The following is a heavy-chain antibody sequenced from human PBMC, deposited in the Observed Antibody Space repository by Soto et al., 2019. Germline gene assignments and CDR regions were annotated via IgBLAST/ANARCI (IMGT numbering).Heavy chain of an antibody. V-gene: IGHV1-69*13. J-gene: IGHJ6*02. Sequence: SLNVSCKASGGSFISYAISWLLQAPVQGLEWMGWIIPIFGTANYGQKFQGRFTITADESTSTAYMELNSLRVEDTAVYYCARIAGAKATYYGMDVWGQGTTVTVSS. D-gene: IGHD3-10*01. CDR1: GGSFISYA. CDR3: ARIAGAKATYYGMDV. CDR2: IIPIFGTA.